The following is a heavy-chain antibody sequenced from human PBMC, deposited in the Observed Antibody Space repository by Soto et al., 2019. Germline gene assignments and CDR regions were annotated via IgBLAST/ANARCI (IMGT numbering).Heavy chain of an antibody. CDR3: ARTATPAVFSGFDY. CDR1: GGSISSYF. CDR2: IYYTGST. J-gene: IGHJ4*02. D-gene: IGHD3-10*01. V-gene: IGHV4-59*01. Sequence: SETLSLTCTVSGGSISSYFYIWVRQPPGKGLEWMGYIYYTGSTNYNPSRKSRVAMSVDTSKNQFSLKLGSVTAAETALYYCARTATPAVFSGFDYWGQGAMVTVSS.